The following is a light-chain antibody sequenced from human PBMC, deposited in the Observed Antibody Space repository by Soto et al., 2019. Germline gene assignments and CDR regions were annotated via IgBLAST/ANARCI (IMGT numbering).Light chain of an antibody. Sequence: IVVTQSPATLSVSPWKRATLSCRASQSISSSYLAWYQQRPGQAPRLLIYGASSRATGIPDRFSGSGSGTEFTLTVRRLEAEDCAVYYCQQYGSPPWTFGQRTKLDI. V-gene: IGKV3-20*01. CDR3: QQYGSPPWT. CDR2: GAS. J-gene: IGKJ1*01. CDR1: QSISSSY.